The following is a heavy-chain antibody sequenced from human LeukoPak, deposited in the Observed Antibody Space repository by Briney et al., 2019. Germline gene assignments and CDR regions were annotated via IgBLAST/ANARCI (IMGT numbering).Heavy chain of an antibody. CDR1: GFTFSSYA. CDR3: AKDREYDSSGIDAFDI. V-gene: IGHV3-23*01. CDR2: ISGSGGST. Sequence: GGSLKLSCAASGFTFSSYAISWVRQAPGQGLEWVSAISGSGGSTYYADTVKGRFTSTRDDSTNTLYLQMSSLRAEDTAVYYCAKDREYDSSGIDAFDIWGQGTMVTVSS. D-gene: IGHD3-22*01. J-gene: IGHJ3*02.